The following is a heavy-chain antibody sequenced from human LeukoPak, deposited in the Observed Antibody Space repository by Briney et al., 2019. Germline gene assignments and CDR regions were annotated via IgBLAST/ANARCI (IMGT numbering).Heavy chain of an antibody. J-gene: IGHJ4*02. CDR1: GGSISSSSYY. CDR3: ARAMTRVTTFDS. D-gene: IGHD4-17*01. V-gene: IGHV3-23*01. CDR2: ISGSGGST. Sequence: PSETLSLTCTVSGGSISSSSYYWGWVRQAPGKGLEWVSAISGSGGSTYYADSVKGRFTISRDKSKNTLYLQINSLRAEDTAVYYCARAMTRVTTFDSWGQETLVTVSS.